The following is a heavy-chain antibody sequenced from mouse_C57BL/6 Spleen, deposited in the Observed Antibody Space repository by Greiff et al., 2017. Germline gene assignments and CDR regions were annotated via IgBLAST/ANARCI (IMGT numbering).Heavy chain of an antibody. CDR3: ARPLMGEAKDY. CDR2: ISSGSSTI. Sequence: DVKLVESGGGLVKPGGSLKLSCAASGFTFSDYGMHWVRQAPEKGLEWVAYISSGSSTIYYADTVKGRFTISRDNAKNTLFLQMTSLRSEDTAMYYCARPLMGEAKDYWGQGTSVTVSS. CDR1: GFTFSDYG. J-gene: IGHJ4*01. D-gene: IGHD1-1*02. V-gene: IGHV5-17*01.